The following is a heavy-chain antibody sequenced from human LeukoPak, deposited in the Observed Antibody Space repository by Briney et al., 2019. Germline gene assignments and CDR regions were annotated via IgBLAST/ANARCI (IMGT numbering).Heavy chain of an antibody. CDR2: INHSGST. J-gene: IGHJ6*02. V-gene: IGHV4-34*01. CDR3: ARGYDFWSGKRYYYYYYGMDV. Sequence: PSETLSLTCAVYGGSFSGYYWSWIRQPPGKGLEWIGEINHSGSTNYNPSLKSRVTISVDTSKNQFSLKLSSVTAADTAVYYCARGYDFWSGKRYYYYYYGMDVWGQGTTVTVSS. CDR1: GGSFSGYY. D-gene: IGHD3-3*01.